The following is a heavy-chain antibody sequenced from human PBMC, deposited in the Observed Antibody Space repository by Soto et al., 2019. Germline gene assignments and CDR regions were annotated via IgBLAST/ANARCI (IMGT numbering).Heavy chain of an antibody. CDR2: INHSGST. D-gene: IGHD4-4*01. CDR1: CGSFSGYY. V-gene: IGHV4-34*01. J-gene: IGHJ6*02. Sequence: SETLSLTCAVYCGSFSGYYWSWIRQPPGKGLEWIGEINHSGSTNYNPSLKSRVTISVDTSKNQFSLKLSSVTAADTAVYYCAAGGMTTVTTPEYGMDVWGQGTTVTVSS. CDR3: AAGGMTTVTTPEYGMDV.